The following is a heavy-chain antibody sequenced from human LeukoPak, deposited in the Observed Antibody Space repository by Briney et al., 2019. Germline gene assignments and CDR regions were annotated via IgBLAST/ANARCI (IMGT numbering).Heavy chain of an antibody. V-gene: IGHV4-30-4*08. CDR1: GGSLSSGGYY. Sequence: SQTLSLTCTVSGGSLSSGGYYWSWIRQPPGKGLEWIGYIYYSGSTYYNPSLKSRVTISVDTSKNQFSLKLSSVTAADTAVYYCAREVPDPLSNWFDPWGQGTLVTVSS. CDR2: IYYSGST. D-gene: IGHD1-14*01. CDR3: AREVPDPLSNWFDP. J-gene: IGHJ5*02.